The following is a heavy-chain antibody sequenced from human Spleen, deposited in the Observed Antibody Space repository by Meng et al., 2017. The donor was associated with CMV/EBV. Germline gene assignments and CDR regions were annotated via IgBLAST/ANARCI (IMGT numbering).Heavy chain of an antibody. D-gene: IGHD1-26*01. J-gene: IGHJ4*02. CDR2: ISYDGSNK. CDR1: GFTVSSNY. Sequence: VQLVESGGGLVQPGGSLTLSCAASGFTVSSNYMSWVRQAPGKGLEWVAVISYDGSNKYYADSVKGRFTISRDNSKNTLYLQMNSLRAEDTAVYYCARRPGSYYYAGGSGIDYWGQGPLVTVSS. CDR3: ARRPGSYYYAGGSGIDY. V-gene: IGHV3-30-3*01.